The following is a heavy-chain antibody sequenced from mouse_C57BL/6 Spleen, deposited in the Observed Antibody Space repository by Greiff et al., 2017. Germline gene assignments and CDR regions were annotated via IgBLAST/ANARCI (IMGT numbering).Heavy chain of an antibody. CDR1: GYTFTDYE. Sequence: QVQLKQSGAELVRPGASVTLSCKASGYTFTDYEMHWVKQTPVHGLEWIGAIDPETGGTAYNQKFKGKAILTADKSSSTAYMALRSLTSEDSAVYYGTRGRVLGYYSNYEAMDYWGQGTSVTVSS. D-gene: IGHD2-5*01. J-gene: IGHJ4*01. CDR2: IDPETGGT. V-gene: IGHV1-15*01. CDR3: TRGRVLGYYSNYEAMDY.